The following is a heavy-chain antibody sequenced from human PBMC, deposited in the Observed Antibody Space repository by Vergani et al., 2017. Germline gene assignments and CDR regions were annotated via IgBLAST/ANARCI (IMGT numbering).Heavy chain of an antibody. V-gene: IGHV4-59*01. CDR1: GGSISSYY. CDR2: IYYSVST. Sequence: QVQLQESGPGLVKPSETLSLTCTVSGGSISSYYWSWIRQPPGKGLEWIGYIYYSVSTNYNPSLKSRVTISVDTSKNQFSLKLSSVTAADTAVYYCARNPYCGGDCYSDAFDIWGQGTMVTVSS. CDR3: ARNPYCGGDCYSDAFDI. D-gene: IGHD2-21*02. J-gene: IGHJ3*02.